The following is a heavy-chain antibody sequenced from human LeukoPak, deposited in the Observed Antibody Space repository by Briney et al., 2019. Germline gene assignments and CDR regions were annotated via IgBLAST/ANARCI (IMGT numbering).Heavy chain of an antibody. CDR2: MNPNSGNT. J-gene: IGHJ4*02. V-gene: IGHV1-8*01. Sequence: ASVKVSCKASGYTFTTYDINWVRQATGQGLEWMGWMNPNSGNTGYAQKFQGRVTLTRNTSIDTAYMELRSLRSDDTAVYYCARDLINLYSGYDSNDYWGQGTLVTVSS. CDR1: GYTFTTYD. D-gene: IGHD5-12*01. CDR3: ARDLINLYSGYDSNDY.